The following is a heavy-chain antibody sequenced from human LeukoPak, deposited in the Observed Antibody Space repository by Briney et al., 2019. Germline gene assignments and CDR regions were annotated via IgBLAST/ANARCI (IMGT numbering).Heavy chain of an antibody. CDR1: GYTFTDYY. CDR2: INPYTGGT. V-gene: IGHV1-2*02. Sequence: ASVKVSCKASGYTFTDYYIHWVRQAPGQGLEWMAWINPYTGGTNYAQKFQGRVTMTRDTFISTAHMELSRLRSDDTAVYYCARWGCSTTSCYHDYWGQGTLVTVSS. J-gene: IGHJ4*02. CDR3: ARWGCSTTSCYHDY. D-gene: IGHD2-2*01.